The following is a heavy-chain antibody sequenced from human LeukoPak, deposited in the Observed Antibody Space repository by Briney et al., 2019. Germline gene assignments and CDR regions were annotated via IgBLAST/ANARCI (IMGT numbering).Heavy chain of an antibody. J-gene: IGHJ5*02. D-gene: IGHD3-9*01. CDR1: GFTFSSYS. V-gene: IGHV3-48*01. CDR3: ARGALRYFDWLGGPFDP. CDR2: ISSSSSTI. Sequence: PGGSLRLSCAASGFTFSSYSMNWVRQAPGKGLEWVSYISSSSSTIYYADSVKGRFTISRDNAKNSLYLQMNSLRAEDTAVYYCARGALRYFDWLGGPFDPWGQGTLVTVSS.